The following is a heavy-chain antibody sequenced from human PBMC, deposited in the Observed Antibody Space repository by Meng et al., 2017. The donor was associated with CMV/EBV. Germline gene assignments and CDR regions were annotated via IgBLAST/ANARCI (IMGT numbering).Heavy chain of an antibody. Sequence: GESLKISCAASGFTFSDYYMSWIRQAPGKGLEWVSYISSSGSTIYYADSVKGRFTISRDNAKNSLYLQMNSLRAEDTAVYYCARDRRVTMVRGVIITAPGLSFDPWGQGTLVTVSS. V-gene: IGHV3-11*01. D-gene: IGHD3-10*01. CDR2: ISSSGSTI. CDR3: ARDRRVTMVRGVIITAPGLSFDP. J-gene: IGHJ5*02. CDR1: GFTFSDYY.